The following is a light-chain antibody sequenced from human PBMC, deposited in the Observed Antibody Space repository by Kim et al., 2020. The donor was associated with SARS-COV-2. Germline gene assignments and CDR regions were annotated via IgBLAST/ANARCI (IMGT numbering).Light chain of an antibody. CDR2: QDN. CDR1: KLGDKG. J-gene: IGLJ1*01. CDR3: QAWDSSTHNYV. Sequence: LGETARITSSGCKLGDKGVSWYQQKPGQSRVLVIYQDNQRPSGIPARFSGSNSGNTATLTISGTQAMDEADYYCQAWDSSTHNYVFGAGTKVTVL. V-gene: IGLV3-1*01.